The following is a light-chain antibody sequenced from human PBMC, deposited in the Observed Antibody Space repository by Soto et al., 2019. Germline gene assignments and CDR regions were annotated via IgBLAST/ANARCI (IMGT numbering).Light chain of an antibody. J-gene: IGKJ1*01. CDR2: KAS. V-gene: IGKV1-5*03. CDR3: QQYSSYSEA. CDR1: QTISSW. Sequence: DIQMSQSPSTLSGSVGDRVTITCRASQTISSWLAWYQQKPGKAPKLLIYKASTLKSGVPSRFSGSGSGTEFTLTISSLQPDDFATYYCQQYSSYSEAFGQGTKAAIK.